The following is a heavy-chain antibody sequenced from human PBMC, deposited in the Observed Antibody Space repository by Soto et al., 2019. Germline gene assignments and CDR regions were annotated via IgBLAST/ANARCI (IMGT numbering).Heavy chain of an antibody. CDR1: GGSISPYY. CDR3: ARPRSSGYAGEFDY. J-gene: IGHJ4*02. CDR2: SYYIGST. D-gene: IGHD3-22*01. V-gene: IGHV4-59*01. Sequence: QVQLQESGPGLVKPSETLSLTCTVSGGSISPYYWSWIPQPPGKGLEWIGFSYYIGSTNYNPSLKIRVTISVDPSQDQFSLMLTSVTAADTAVYYCARPRSSGYAGEFDYGGQGTLFTVSS.